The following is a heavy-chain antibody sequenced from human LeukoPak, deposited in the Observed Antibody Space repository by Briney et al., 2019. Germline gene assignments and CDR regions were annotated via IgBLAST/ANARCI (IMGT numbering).Heavy chain of an antibody. D-gene: IGHD3-10*01. CDR3: ATQPTSVWFGESR. CDR1: GGSISSSSYY. Sequence: SETLSLTCTVSGGSISSSSYYWGWIRQPPGKGLEWIGSIYYSGSTYYNPSLKSRVTISVDTSKNQFSPKLSSVTAADTAVYYCATQPTSVWFGESRWGQGTLVTVSS. CDR2: IYYSGST. J-gene: IGHJ4*02. V-gene: IGHV4-39*01.